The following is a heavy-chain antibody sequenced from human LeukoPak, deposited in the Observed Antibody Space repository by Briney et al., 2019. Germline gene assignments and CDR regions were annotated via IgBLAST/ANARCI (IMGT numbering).Heavy chain of an antibody. CDR2: IWYDGSNK. D-gene: IGHD6-19*01. J-gene: IGHJ4*02. CDR3: ARDQQWLVRGYFDC. Sequence: GGSLRLSCAASGFTFSSYGMHWVRQAPGKGLEWVAVIWYDGSNKYYADSVKGRFTISRDNSKNTLYLQMNSLRAEDTAVYYCARDQQWLVRGYFDCWGQGTLVTVSS. CDR1: GFTFSSYG. V-gene: IGHV3-33*01.